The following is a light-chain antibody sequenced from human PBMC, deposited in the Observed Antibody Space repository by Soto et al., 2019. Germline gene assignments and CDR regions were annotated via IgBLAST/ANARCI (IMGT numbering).Light chain of an antibody. CDR3: PEYGSLIGT. CDR1: QSLNSGS. V-gene: IGKV3-20*01. J-gene: IGKJ1*01. Sequence: EIVLTQSPGTLSLSPGVRATLSCRASQSLNSGSLAWYQQKPGQAPRLLIYGASTRATGIPDRFSGSGSGTDFPLTHRRPGAEDFGSYFFPEYGSLIGTFGQGTKVEIK. CDR2: GAS.